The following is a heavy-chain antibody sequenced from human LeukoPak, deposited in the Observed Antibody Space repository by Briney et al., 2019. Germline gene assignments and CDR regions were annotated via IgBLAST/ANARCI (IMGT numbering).Heavy chain of an antibody. CDR2: ISYDGSNK. V-gene: IGHV3-30*18. Sequence: PGGSLRPSCAASGFTFSSYGMHWVRQAPGKGLEWVAVISYDGSNKYYADSVKGRFTISRDNSKNTLYLQMNSLRAKDTAVYYCAKDHMITFGGVIVGDAFDIWGQGTMVTVSS. CDR3: AKDHMITFGGVIVGDAFDI. D-gene: IGHD3-16*02. CDR1: GFTFSSYG. J-gene: IGHJ3*02.